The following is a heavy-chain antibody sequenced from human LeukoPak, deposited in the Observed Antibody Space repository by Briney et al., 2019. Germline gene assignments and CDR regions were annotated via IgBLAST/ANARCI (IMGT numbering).Heavy chain of an antibody. D-gene: IGHD6-19*01. CDR1: GFTFSNYA. V-gene: IGHV3-23*01. CDR2: ISGSGGST. J-gene: IGHJ1*01. Sequence: PGGSLRLSCAAAGFTFSNYAMTWVRLAPGKGLEWVSAISGSGGSTYYADSVKGRFTIFRDNSKNTLYLQMNGLRAEDTAVYYCARTYSSGWYLQHWGQGTLVTVSS. CDR3: ARTYSSGWYLQH.